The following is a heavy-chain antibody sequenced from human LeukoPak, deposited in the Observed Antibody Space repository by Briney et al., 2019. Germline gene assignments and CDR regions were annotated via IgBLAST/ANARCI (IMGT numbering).Heavy chain of an antibody. CDR1: GFTFSSYA. CDR2: ISSNGGST. CDR3: ASSLSSTSRSAFDI. V-gene: IGHV3-64*01. Sequence: GGSLRLSCAASGFTFSSYAMHWVRQAPGKGLEYVSAISSNGGSTYYANSVKGRSTISRDNSKNTLYLQMGSLRAEDMAVYYCASSLSSTSRSAFDIWGQGTMVTVPS. J-gene: IGHJ3*02. D-gene: IGHD2-2*01.